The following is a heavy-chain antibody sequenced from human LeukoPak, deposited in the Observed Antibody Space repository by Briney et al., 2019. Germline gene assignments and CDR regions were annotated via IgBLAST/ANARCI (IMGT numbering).Heavy chain of an antibody. CDR3: ARTVVAATNWFDP. J-gene: IGHJ5*02. D-gene: IGHD2-15*01. CDR2: IYHSGIT. Sequence: SETLSLTCGVSGYSFSSYDWLWLRQPPGKGLEWIGTIYHSGITYYNPSLKSRLTILVDKSKNHSSLKLSSGPAADTAVYYCARTVVAATNWFDPWGQGTPVTVSS. CDR1: GYSFSSYD. V-gene: IGHV4-38-2*01.